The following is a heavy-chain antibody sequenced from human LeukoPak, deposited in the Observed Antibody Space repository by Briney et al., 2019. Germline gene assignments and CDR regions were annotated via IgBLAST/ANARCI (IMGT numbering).Heavy chain of an antibody. J-gene: IGHJ5*02. Sequence: SETLSLTCTVSGGSISSGGYYWSWIRQHPGKGLEWIGYIYYSGSTYYNPSLKSRVTISVDTSKNQFSLKLSSVTAADTAVYYCARGRVRGVTWFDPWGQGTLVTVSS. V-gene: IGHV4-31*03. CDR1: GGSISSGGYY. D-gene: IGHD3-10*01. CDR2: IYYSGST. CDR3: ARGRVRGVTWFDP.